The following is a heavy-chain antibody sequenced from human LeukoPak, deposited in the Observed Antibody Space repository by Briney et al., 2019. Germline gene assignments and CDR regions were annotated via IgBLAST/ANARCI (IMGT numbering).Heavy chain of an antibody. Sequence: GESLKISCKGSGYSFTSYWIGWVRQMPGKGLEGMGIIYPGDSDTRYSPSFQGQVTISADKSISTAYLQWSSLKASDTAMYYCARTAISSSWTFDYWGQGTLVTVSS. CDR2: IYPGDSDT. CDR3: ARTAISSSWTFDY. J-gene: IGHJ4*01. CDR1: GYSFTSYW. V-gene: IGHV5-51*01. D-gene: IGHD6-13*01.